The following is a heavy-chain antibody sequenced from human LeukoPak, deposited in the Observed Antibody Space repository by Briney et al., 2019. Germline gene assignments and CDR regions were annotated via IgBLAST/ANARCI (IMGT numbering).Heavy chain of an antibody. V-gene: IGHV3-30-3*01. CDR2: ISYYGSNK. D-gene: IGHD3-22*01. J-gene: IGHJ4*02. CDR1: GFTFSSYP. CDR3: ERGTSSDYYPVDY. Sequence: SGGSLTLSCAASGFTFSSYPMQWVRAAPGKGLVGVAIISYYGSNKYYADSVKGRFTTSRDNSQNTLYLQMASVRAEDKAVTYCERGTSSDYYPVDYWGQGTLVTVSS.